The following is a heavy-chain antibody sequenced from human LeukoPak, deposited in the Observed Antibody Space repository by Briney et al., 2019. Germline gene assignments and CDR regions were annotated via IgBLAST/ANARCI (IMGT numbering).Heavy chain of an antibody. CDR1: GGSISSYY. J-gene: IGHJ4*02. CDR2: IYYSGST. V-gene: IGHV4-59*01. Sequence: SETLSLICTVSGGSISSYYWSWIRQPPGKGLEWIGYIYYSGSTNYNPSLKSRVTISVDTSKNQFSLKLSSVTAADTAVYYCARGGGSMTTVTNVDYWGQGTLVTVSS. D-gene: IGHD4-11*01. CDR3: ARGGGSMTTVTNVDY.